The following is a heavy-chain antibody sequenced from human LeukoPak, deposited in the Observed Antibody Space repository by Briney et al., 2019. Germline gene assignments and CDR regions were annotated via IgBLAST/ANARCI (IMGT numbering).Heavy chain of an antibody. D-gene: IGHD2-2*02. CDR3: ARQYTGIDY. Sequence: SETLSLTCTVSGGSIGSVSYYWGWIRQPPGKGLEWIGSIYFSGSSFYNLSLQSRITISVDTSNNQFYLQLTSMTAADTAVYYCARQYTGIDYWGQGTLVTVSS. V-gene: IGHV4-39*01. J-gene: IGHJ4*02. CDR1: GGSIGSVSYY. CDR2: IYFSGSS.